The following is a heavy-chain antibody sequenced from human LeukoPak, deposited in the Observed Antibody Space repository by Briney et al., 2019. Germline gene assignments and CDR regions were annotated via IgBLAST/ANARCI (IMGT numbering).Heavy chain of an antibody. CDR2: ISYEDGSNK. D-gene: IGHD3-10*01. CDR3: SKERPEEYYASGSYFDY. CDR1: GFTVSTNY. V-gene: IGHV3-30*18. J-gene: IGHJ4*02. Sequence: GGSLRLSCGASGFTVSTNYMSWVRQAPGKGLEWVAAISYEDGSNKYYADSVKGRFTISRDNSKYTVYLEMNSLRVEDTAMYYSSKERPEEYYASGSYFDYWGQGTLVTVSS.